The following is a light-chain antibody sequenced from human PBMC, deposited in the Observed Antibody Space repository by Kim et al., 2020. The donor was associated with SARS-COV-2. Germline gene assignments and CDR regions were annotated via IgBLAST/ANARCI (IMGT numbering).Light chain of an antibody. V-gene: IGKV1-16*01. CDR2: GAC. Sequence: SASVGDGVTITCRESQGISNHLGWFQQKPGKAPKSLNYGACGLVNGVPSRCSGRGSGTDFTLTISGLQPEDSATYYCQQYYSYPYSFGQGTKLEI. CDR1: QGISNH. J-gene: IGKJ2*01. CDR3: QQYYSYPYS.